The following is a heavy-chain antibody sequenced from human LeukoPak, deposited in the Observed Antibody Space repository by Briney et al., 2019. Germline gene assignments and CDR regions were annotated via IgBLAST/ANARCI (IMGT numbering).Heavy chain of an antibody. CDR2: IYYSGST. CDR1: GGSISSYY. J-gene: IGHJ4*02. CDR3: ARGVNSGYFDY. Sequence: SETLSLTCTVSGGSISSYYWSWIRQPPGKGLEWIGYIYYSGSTNYNPSLKSRVTISVDTSKDQFSLKLTSVTAADTAVYYCARGVNSGYFDYCGQGTLVTVSS. V-gene: IGHV4-59*01. D-gene: IGHD1-26*01.